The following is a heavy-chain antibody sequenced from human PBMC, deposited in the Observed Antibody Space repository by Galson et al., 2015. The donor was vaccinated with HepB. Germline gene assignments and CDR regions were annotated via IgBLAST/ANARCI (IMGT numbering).Heavy chain of an antibody. CDR2: INPNTGDI. J-gene: IGHJ4*02. D-gene: IGHD5-24*01. Sequence: SVKVSCKASGYIFTDKFLHWVRQAPGQGLEWMGRINPNTGDIKYAQKFQGRVTMTRDTSISTSYMELTRLRSDDTALYYCARVSSSRGGRPFDSWGQGTLVTVSS. CDR1: GYIFTDKF. CDR3: ARVSSSRGGRPFDS. V-gene: IGHV1-2*06.